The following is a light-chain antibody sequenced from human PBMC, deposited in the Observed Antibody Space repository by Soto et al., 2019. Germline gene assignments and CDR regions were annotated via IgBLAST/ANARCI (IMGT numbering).Light chain of an antibody. J-gene: IGLJ3*02. CDR1: TSNIGNNY. V-gene: IGLV1-51*01. Sequence: TFTVSCSGSTSNIGNNYVSWYQQLPGTAPKLLIFDDNKRPSGIPDRFSGSKSGTSATLGITGLQTGDEADYYCATWDSSLNARVFGGGTQLTVL. CDR3: ATWDSSLNARV. CDR2: DDN.